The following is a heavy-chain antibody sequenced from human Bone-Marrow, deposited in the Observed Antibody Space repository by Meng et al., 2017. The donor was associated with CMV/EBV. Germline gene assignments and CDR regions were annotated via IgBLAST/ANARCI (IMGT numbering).Heavy chain of an antibody. Sequence: GESLKISCTASGFTFSTYDFHWVRQPTEKGLEWVSSIGTVGDIYSIGSVKGRFIISREDAKNSVYLQMNGLRDGDTGLYYCARARSPTHFDSWGQGALVTVSS. CDR2: IGTVGDI. V-gene: IGHV3-13*01. CDR1: GFTFSTYD. J-gene: IGHJ4*02. CDR3: ARARSPTHFDS.